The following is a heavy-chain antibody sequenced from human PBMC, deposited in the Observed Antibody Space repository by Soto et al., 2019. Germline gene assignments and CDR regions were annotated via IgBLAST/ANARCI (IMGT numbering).Heavy chain of an antibody. Sequence: GGSLRLSCAASGFTFSNYWMSWVRQAPGKGLEWVAIIKQDGSDKYYVDSVKGRFTISRDNAKNSLYLQMNSLRTEDAAVYYRARNRDSAFDYWGGGTLVTVSS. CDR3: ARNRDSAFDY. CDR2: IKQDGSDK. J-gene: IGHJ4*02. CDR1: GFTFSNYW. V-gene: IGHV3-7*01. D-gene: IGHD2-15*01.